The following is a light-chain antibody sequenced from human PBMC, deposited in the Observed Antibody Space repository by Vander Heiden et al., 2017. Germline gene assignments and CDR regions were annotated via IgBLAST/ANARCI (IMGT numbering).Light chain of an antibody. Sequence: ELVFTQSPGTLSLSPGERATLSCRASRSVSSNYLAWYQQKPGQTPRLLMYSASTRATGMPDRFSGSGSGTNFTLTITRLEPEDFALYYCQQYGSSPLFSFGPGTKVDIK. CDR3: QQYGSSPLFS. CDR2: SAS. J-gene: IGKJ3*01. CDR1: RSVSSNY. V-gene: IGKV3-20*01.